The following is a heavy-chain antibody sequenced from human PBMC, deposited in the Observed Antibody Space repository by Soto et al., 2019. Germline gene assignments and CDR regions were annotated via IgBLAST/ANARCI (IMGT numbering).Heavy chain of an antibody. Sequence: GESLKISCKGSGYRFTNYWIGWVRQMPGKGLDWMGIIYVGDSDTRYSPSFQGQVTISADKSISTAYLQWSSLKASDTAMYYCARTEMATITAPDYWGQGTLVTVSS. CDR3: ARTEMATITAPDY. D-gene: IGHD5-12*01. J-gene: IGHJ4*02. CDR1: GYRFTNYW. CDR2: IYVGDSDT. V-gene: IGHV5-51*01.